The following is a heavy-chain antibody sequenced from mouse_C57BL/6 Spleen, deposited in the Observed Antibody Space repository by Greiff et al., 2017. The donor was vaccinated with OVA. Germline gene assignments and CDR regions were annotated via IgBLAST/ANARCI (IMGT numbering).Heavy chain of an antibody. CDR3: ARDGNDGWFAY. CDR1: GYTFTSYW. V-gene: IGHV1-50*01. Sequence: QVQLQQPGAELVKPGASVKLSCKASGYTFTSYWMQWVKQRPGQGLEWIGEIDPSDSYTNYNQKFKGKATLTVDTSSSTAYMQLSSLTSEDSAVYYWARDGNDGWFAYWGQGTLVTVSA. J-gene: IGHJ3*01. D-gene: IGHD2-2*01. CDR2: IDPSDSYT.